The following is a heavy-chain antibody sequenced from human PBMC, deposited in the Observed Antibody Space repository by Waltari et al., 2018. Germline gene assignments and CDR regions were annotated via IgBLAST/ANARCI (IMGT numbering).Heavy chain of an antibody. CDR1: GFAFSSYA. CDR2: ISGSGGST. J-gene: IGHJ4*02. V-gene: IGHV3-23*01. CDR3: AKGPDWNYARFSDY. D-gene: IGHD1-7*01. Sequence: EVQLLESGGGLVQPGGSLRLSCAASGFAFSSYAMCWVRQAPGKGLEWVSAISGSGGSTYYADSVKGRFTISRDNSKNTLYLQMNSLRAEDTAVYYCAKGPDWNYARFSDYWGQGTLVTVSS.